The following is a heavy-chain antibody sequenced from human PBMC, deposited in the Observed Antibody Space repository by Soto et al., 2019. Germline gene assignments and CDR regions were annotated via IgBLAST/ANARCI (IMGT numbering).Heavy chain of an antibody. CDR3: ARDRQFLEWRDY. CDR2: IWYDGSNK. J-gene: IGHJ4*02. CDR1: GFTFTSYG. Sequence: VESGGGVVQPGRSLTLSCVASGFTFTSYGIHWVRQAPGKGLEWVAGIWYDGSNKYYGDSVKVRFSISRDNSKNTVYLQMNNLRAEDTAVYYCARDRQFLEWRDYWGLGTLVSVSS. D-gene: IGHD3-3*01. V-gene: IGHV3-33*01.